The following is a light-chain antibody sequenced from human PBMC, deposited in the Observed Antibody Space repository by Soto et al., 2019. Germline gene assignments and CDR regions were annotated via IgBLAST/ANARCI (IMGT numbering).Light chain of an antibody. J-gene: IGKJ2*01. CDR1: QSVSSN. CDR3: QQYNNWPLYT. Sequence: EIVMTQSPATLSVSPGERATLSCRASQSVSSNLAWYQQKPGQAPRLLIYGASTRATGIPARFSGSGSGTEFTLTISSLQPEGLALYYCQQYNNWPLYTFGQGTKLEIK. V-gene: IGKV3-15*01. CDR2: GAS.